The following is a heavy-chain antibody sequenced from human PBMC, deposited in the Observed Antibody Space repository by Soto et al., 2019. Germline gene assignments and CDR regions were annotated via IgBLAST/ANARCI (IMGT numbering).Heavy chain of an antibody. CDR3: AKDRKIAVAGIDY. Sequence: EVQLVESGGGLVQPGRSLRLSCAASGFTFDDYAMHWVRQAPGKGLEWVSGISWNSGSIGYADSVKGRFTISRDNVKNSLYLQMNSLRAEDTALYYCAKDRKIAVAGIDYWGQGTLVTVSS. V-gene: IGHV3-9*01. D-gene: IGHD6-19*01. J-gene: IGHJ4*02. CDR1: GFTFDDYA. CDR2: ISWNSGSI.